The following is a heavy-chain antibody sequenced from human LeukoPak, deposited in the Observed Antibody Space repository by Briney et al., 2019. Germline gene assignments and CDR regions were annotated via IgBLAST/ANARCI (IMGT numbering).Heavy chain of an antibody. CDR2: GSSSSNYI. V-gene: IGHV3-21*01. CDR1: GFTVSSYS. CDR3: ARDFTAADTYYYCGMDV. D-gene: IGHD6-13*01. J-gene: IGHJ6*02. Sequence: RGSLRLSCAASGFTVSSYSMNWVRQAPGKGLEWVSSGSSSSNYIYEADAVKGRFTSSRDIAKNSLYLQMNSLRAEATAVYYCARDFTAADTYYYCGMDVWGHGTTVTVSS.